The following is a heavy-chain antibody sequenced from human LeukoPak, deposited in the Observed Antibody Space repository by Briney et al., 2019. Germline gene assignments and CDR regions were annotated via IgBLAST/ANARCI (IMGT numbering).Heavy chain of an antibody. J-gene: IGHJ5*02. Sequence: PSETLSLTCTVSGGSISSYYWSWIRQPPGKGLEWIGYIYYSGSTNYNPSLKSRVTISVDTSKNQFSLKLSSVTAADTAVYYCARHGYYGSGSYYKTWGQGTLVTVSS. CDR3: ARHGYYGSGSYYKT. D-gene: IGHD3-10*01. CDR1: GGSISSYY. V-gene: IGHV4-59*01. CDR2: IYYSGST.